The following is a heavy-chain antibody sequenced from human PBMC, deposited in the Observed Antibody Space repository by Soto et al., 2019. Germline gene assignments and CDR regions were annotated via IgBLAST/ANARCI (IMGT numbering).Heavy chain of an antibody. CDR2: ISYSGST. Sequence: QVQVQDSGPGLVNPSEALSLTCTVSGASVSSGNNYWSWIRQPPGKGLECIGYISYSGSTNYNPSLKSRVTISIDTSKNQFSLKLSSVTAADTAVYYCARGSGSYYAYWGQGTLVTVSS. CDR1: GASVSSGNNY. CDR3: ARGSGSYYAY. D-gene: IGHD1-26*01. J-gene: IGHJ4*02. V-gene: IGHV4-61*01.